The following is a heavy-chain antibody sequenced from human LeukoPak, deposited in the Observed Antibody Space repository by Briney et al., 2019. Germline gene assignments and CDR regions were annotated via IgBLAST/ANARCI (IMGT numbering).Heavy chain of an antibody. CDR3: ARHRYSSMGFDP. CDR2: ISSSSSYI. Sequence: GGSLRLSCAASGFTFSSYSMNWVRQAPGKGLEWVSSISSSSSYIYYADSVKGRFTISRDNAKNSLYLQMNSLRAEDTAVYYCARHRYSSMGFDPWGQGTLVTVSS. V-gene: IGHV3-21*01. D-gene: IGHD6-13*01. J-gene: IGHJ5*02. CDR1: GFTFSSYS.